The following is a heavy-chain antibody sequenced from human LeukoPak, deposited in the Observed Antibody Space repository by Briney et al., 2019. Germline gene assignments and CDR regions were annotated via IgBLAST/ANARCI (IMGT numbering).Heavy chain of an antibody. J-gene: IGHJ4*02. Sequence: KFQGRVTITRDTSASTAYMELSSLGSEDTAVYYCARGHYYDSSGYSYWGRGTLVTVSS. V-gene: IGHV1-3*01. CDR3: ARGHYYDSSGYSY. D-gene: IGHD3-22*01.